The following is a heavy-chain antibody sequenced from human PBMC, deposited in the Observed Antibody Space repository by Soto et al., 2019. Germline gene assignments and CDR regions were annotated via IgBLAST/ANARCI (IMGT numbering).Heavy chain of an antibody. D-gene: IGHD1-26*01. J-gene: IGHJ4*02. V-gene: IGHV1-18*01. CDR2: ISAYNGNT. CDR1: GYTFSSYG. CDR3: ARREVGTTLGFEY. Sequence: QVQLVQSGAEVKKPGASVKVSCKASGYTFSSYGISWVRQAPGQGLEWMGWISAYNGNTKYAQKLQGRVTITTDTPTSTAYMELRSLRSDVTAVYYFARREVGTTLGFEYWGQGTLVTVSS.